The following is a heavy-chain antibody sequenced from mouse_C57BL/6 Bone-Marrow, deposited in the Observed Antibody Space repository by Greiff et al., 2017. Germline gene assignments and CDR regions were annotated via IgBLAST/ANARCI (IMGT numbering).Heavy chain of an antibody. CDR2: IDPEDGDT. CDR1: GFNIKDYY. V-gene: IGHV14-1*01. Sequence: EVQLQESGAELVRPGASVKLSCTASGFNIKDYYMHWVKQRPEQGLEWIGRIDPEDGDTEYAPKFQGKATMTADTSSNTAYLQLRSLISEDTAVYYCTAYYGNYVPYYFDYWGQGTTLTVSS. D-gene: IGHD2-10*01. CDR3: TAYYGNYVPYYFDY. J-gene: IGHJ2*01.